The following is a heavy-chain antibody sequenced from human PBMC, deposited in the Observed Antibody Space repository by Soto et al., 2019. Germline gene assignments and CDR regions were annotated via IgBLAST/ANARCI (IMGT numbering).Heavy chain of an antibody. V-gene: IGHV4-34*01. CDR1: GGSFSGYY. J-gene: IGHJ4*02. CDR2: INHSGST. D-gene: IGHD3-10*01. CDR3: AKDKITALFDY. Sequence: SETLSLTCAVYGGSFSGYYWTWIRQPPGTGLEWIGEINHSGSTNYNPSLKSRVTISVDTSKNQFSLKLTSVTAADTAVYYCAKDKITALFDYWGRGPLVPVSA.